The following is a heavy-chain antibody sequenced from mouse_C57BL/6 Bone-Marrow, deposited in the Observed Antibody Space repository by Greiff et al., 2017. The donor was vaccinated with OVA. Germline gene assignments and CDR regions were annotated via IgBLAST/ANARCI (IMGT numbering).Heavy chain of an antibody. V-gene: IGHV1-80*01. CDR3: ARRDLGRYFDV. J-gene: IGHJ1*03. CDR2: IYPGDGDT. CDR1: GYAFSSYW. Sequence: QVQLQQSGAELVKPGASVKISCKASGYAFSSYWMNWVKQRPGKGLEWIGQIYPGDGDTNYNGKFKGKATLTAYKSSSTAYMQLSSLTSEDSAVYFCARRDLGRYFDVWGTGTTVTVSS.